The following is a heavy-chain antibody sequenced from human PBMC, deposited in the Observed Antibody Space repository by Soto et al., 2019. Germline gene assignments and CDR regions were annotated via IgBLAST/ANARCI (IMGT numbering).Heavy chain of an antibody. CDR3: VRGSLYNFDSSGTELWFDP. Sequence: SETLSLTCTVSGGSISSGDYYWSWIRQPPGKGLEWIGYIYYSGSTYYNPSLKSRVTISVDTSKNQLSLRLSSVTVADTAVYYCVRGSLYNFDSSGTELWFDPWGQGALVTVSS. D-gene: IGHD6-19*01. CDR2: IYYSGST. J-gene: IGHJ5*02. CDR1: GGSISSGDYY. V-gene: IGHV4-30-4*02.